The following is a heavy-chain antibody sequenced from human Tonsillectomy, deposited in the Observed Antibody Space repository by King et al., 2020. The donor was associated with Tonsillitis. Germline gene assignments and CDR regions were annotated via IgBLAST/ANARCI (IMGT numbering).Heavy chain of an antibody. V-gene: IGHV4-30-4*01. CDR2: IYYSGST. CDR3: ARVVNREQYHN. Sequence: LQLQESGPGLVKPSQTLSLTCTVSGGSIRSGDYYWSWIRQPPGKGVEWIGYIYYSGSTYYNPSLKSRVTIAVDTSKNQFSLKLRSVTAADTAVYYCARVVNREQYHNWGQGTLFTVSS. J-gene: IGHJ4*02. CDR1: GGSIRSGDYY. D-gene: IGHD4-11*01.